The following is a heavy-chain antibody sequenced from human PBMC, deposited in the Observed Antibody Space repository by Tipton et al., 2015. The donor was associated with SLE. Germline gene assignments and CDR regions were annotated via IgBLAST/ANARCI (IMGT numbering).Heavy chain of an antibody. V-gene: IGHV4-59*11. CDR1: GGSISNHY. J-gene: IGHJ3*02. D-gene: IGHD5-18*01. Sequence: TLSLTCNVSGGSISNHYWSWIRQPPGKGLEWIGYIYYSGSSNYNPSLKSRVTMSVDTSKNQLSLNLTSVTAADTAVYFCVREASNNYGFDSFDIWGQGTMVTVSS. CDR2: IYYSGSS. CDR3: VREASNNYGFDSFDI.